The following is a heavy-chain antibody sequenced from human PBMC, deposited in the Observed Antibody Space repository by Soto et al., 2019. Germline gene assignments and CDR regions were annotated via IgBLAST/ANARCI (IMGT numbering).Heavy chain of an antibody. J-gene: IGHJ4*02. CDR2: IKQDGSEI. Sequence: GXSLILSCAASGFTFSRYWMSWVRQGPGKGPEWVSNIKQDGSEIYYVDSVKGRFTISRDNAKSSLYLQMTSLRAEDTAVYHCAKSLSAIPGDSWGQGTLVTVSS. CDR1: GFTFSRYW. D-gene: IGHD2-2*01. V-gene: IGHV3-7*05. CDR3: AKSLSAIPGDS.